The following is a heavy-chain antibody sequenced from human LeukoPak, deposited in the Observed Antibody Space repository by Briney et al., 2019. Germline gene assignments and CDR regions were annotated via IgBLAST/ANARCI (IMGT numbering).Heavy chain of an antibody. V-gene: IGHV3-33*01. CDR3: ARGGWFGQLLPNDY. J-gene: IGHJ4*02. Sequence: GGSLRLSCAASGFTFSSYAMHWVRQAPGKGLECVAVIWHDGSNKYYTDSVKGRFTISRDNSQNTLYLQINNLRAEDTAVYYCARGGWFGQLLPNDYWGQGTLVTVSS. CDR1: GFTFSSYA. D-gene: IGHD3-10*01. CDR2: IWHDGSNK.